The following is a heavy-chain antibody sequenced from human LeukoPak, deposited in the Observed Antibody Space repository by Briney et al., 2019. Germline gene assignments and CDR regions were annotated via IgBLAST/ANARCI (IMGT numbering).Heavy chain of an antibody. CDR3: ARDPFGDYDSSGYY. J-gene: IGHJ4*02. CDR1: GFTFSSYA. CDR2: ISYDGSNK. V-gene: IGHV3-30-3*01. Sequence: GGSLRLSCAASGFTFSSYAMHWVRQAPGKGLEWVAVISYDGSNKYYADSVKGRFTISRDNSKNTLYLQMNSLRAEDTAVYYCARDPFGDYDSSGYYWGQGTLVTVSS. D-gene: IGHD3-22*01.